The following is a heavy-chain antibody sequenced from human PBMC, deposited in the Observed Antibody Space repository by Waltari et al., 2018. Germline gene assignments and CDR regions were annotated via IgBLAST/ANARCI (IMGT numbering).Heavy chain of an antibody. CDR1: GFKIAGCS. J-gene: IGHJ4*02. CDR2: ISSRSDTI. Sequence: EVQLVESGGGPVQPGGSLTLSCAVAGFKIAGCSMDWVRQVPGKGLEWISFISSRSDTIYYADSVRGRFAISRSNAKNSVYLHMTSLADEDTAIYYCVRGFLSNSFDYWGRGTLVTVSS. V-gene: IGHV3-48*02. D-gene: IGHD4-4*01. CDR3: VRGFLSNSFDY.